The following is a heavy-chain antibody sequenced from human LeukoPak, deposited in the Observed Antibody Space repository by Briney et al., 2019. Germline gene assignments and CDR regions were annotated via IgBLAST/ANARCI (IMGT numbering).Heavy chain of an antibody. J-gene: IGHJ3*02. D-gene: IGHD2-8*01. CDR2: IRNKANSYTT. CDR3: VRLNGQQGGAYDI. Sequence: GGSLRLSCAASGFTFSDHYMDWVRQAPGKGLGWVGRIRNKANSYTTDSAASVKGRFSVSRDDSKNSLYLQMNSLKTEDTAVYYCVRLNGQQGGAYDIWGQGTMVTVSS. V-gene: IGHV3-72*01. CDR1: GFTFSDHY.